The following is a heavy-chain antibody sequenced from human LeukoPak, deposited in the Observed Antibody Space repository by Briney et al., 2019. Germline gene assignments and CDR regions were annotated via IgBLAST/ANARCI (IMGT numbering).Heavy chain of an antibody. Sequence: ASVKVSCKASGYTLTSYGISWVRQAPGQGLEWMGWISAYNGNTNYAQKLQGRVTMTTDTSTSTAYMELRSLRSDDTAVYYCAREVLTYYYGSGSAYYFDYWGQGTLVTVSS. CDR3: AREVLTYYYGSGSAYYFDY. J-gene: IGHJ4*02. CDR2: ISAYNGNT. V-gene: IGHV1-18*04. D-gene: IGHD3-10*01. CDR1: GYTLTSYG.